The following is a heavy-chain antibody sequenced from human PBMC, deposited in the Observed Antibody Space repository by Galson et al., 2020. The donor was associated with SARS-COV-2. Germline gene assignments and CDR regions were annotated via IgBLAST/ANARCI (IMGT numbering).Heavy chain of an antibody. J-gene: IGHJ6*03. CDR1: GFTFSSYS. Sequence: GGSLRLSCAASGFTFSSYSMNWVRQAPGKGLEWVSYISSSSSTIYYADSVKGRFTISRDNAKNSLYLQMNSLRAEDTAVYYCASIPYDYVWGSYGYYMDVWGKGTTVTVSS. CDR2: ISSSSSTI. V-gene: IGHV3-48*04. D-gene: IGHD3-16*01. CDR3: ASIPYDYVWGSYGYYMDV.